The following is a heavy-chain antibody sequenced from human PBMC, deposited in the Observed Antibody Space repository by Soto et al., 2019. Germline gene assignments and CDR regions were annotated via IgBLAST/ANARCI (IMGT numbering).Heavy chain of an antibody. CDR2: VSPVIGTT. V-gene: IGHV1-69*06. J-gene: IGHJ5*02. CDR3: ARDYSGYDPALNRFDP. Sequence: SVKVSCKASGDIFDNYAISWVRQAPGQGLEWLGGVSPVIGTTHYAQIFQGRLTITADRSTMTTYMELSGLKSEDTAIYFCARDYSGYDPALNRFDPWGQGTLVTVSS. D-gene: IGHD5-12*01. CDR1: GDIFDNYA.